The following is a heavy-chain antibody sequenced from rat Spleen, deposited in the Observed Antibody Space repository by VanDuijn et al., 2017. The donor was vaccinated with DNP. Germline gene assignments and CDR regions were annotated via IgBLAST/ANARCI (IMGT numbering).Heavy chain of an antibody. Sequence: EVQLVETGGGLVQPGRSLKLSCVASGFTFSSYWMFWIRQAPGKGLEWVASIHTDGGSTYYPDSVKGRFTLSRDNAENTVYLQMSTLRSEDTATYYCASWAPIAPLSTSNYWGQGVMVTVSS. CDR3: ASWAPIAPLSTSNY. CDR2: IHTDGGST. CDR1: GFTFSSYW. J-gene: IGHJ2*01. V-gene: IGHV5-58*01. D-gene: IGHD1-2*01.